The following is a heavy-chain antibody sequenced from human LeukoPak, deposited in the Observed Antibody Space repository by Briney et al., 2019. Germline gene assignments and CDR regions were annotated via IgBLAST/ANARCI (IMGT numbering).Heavy chain of an antibody. CDR1: GGSISSSSYY. CDR2: IYYSGST. V-gene: IGHV4-39*07. J-gene: IGHJ4*02. Sequence: PSETLSLTCTVSGGSISSSSYYWGWIRQPPGKGLEWIGSIYYSGSTYYNPSLKSRVTISVDTSKSQFSLKLSSVTAADTAVYYCAREDYYDSSGYYPDYWGQGTLVTVSS. D-gene: IGHD3-22*01. CDR3: AREDYYDSSGYYPDY.